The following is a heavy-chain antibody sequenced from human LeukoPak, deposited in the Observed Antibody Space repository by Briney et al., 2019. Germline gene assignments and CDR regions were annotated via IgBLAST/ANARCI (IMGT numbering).Heavy chain of an antibody. CDR2: ISGSGGST. Sequence: PGGSLRLSCAASGFTFSSYAMSWVRRAPGKGLEWVSAISGSGGSTYYADSVKGRFTISGDNSKNSLYLQMNSLRAEDTAVYLCVRDEAWAFDIWGQGTTVIVSS. J-gene: IGHJ3*02. V-gene: IGHV3-23*01. D-gene: IGHD7-27*01. CDR3: VRDEAWAFDI. CDR1: GFTFSSYA.